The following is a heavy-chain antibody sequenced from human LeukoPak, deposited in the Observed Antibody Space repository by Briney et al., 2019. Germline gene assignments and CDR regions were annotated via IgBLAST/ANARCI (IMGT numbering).Heavy chain of an antibody. CDR3: AREGIAAAGDYYYGMDV. Sequence: SVKVSFTASGGTFSSYAISWVRQAPGQGLEWMGGIIPIFGTANYAQKFQGRVTITADESTSTAYMELSSLRSEDTAVYYCAREGIAAAGDYYYGMDVWGQGTTVTVSS. CDR2: IIPIFGTA. CDR1: GGTFSSYA. D-gene: IGHD6-13*01. J-gene: IGHJ6*02. V-gene: IGHV1-69*13.